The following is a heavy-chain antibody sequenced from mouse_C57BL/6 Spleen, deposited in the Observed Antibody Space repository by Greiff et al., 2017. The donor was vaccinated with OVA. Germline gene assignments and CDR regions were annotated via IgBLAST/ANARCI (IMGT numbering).Heavy chain of an antibody. CDR2: ISSGGSYT. CDR1: GFTFSSYG. D-gene: IGHD1-1*01. J-gene: IGHJ2*01. CDR3: ARHGDYYGSIFDY. Sequence: EVKVVESGGDLVKPGGSLKLSCAASGFTFSSYGMSWVRQTPDKRLEWVATISSGGSYTYYPDSVKGRFTISRDNAKNTLYLQMSSLKSEDTAMYYCARHGDYYGSIFDYWGQGTTLTVSS. V-gene: IGHV5-6*01.